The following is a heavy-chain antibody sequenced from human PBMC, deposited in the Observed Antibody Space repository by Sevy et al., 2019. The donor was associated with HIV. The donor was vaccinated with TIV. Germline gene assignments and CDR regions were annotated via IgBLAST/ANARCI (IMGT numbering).Heavy chain of an antibody. D-gene: IGHD3-22*01. Sequence: ASVNVSCKASGGTFSSYAISWVRQAPGQGLEWMGGIIPIFGTANYAQKFQGRVTITADESTSTAYAELSSLRSEDTAVYYCARDSWPAHYYDSSGYYHDYWGQGTLVTVSS. CDR2: IIPIFGTA. J-gene: IGHJ4*02. CDR1: GGTFSSYA. CDR3: ARDSWPAHYYDSSGYYHDY. V-gene: IGHV1-69*13.